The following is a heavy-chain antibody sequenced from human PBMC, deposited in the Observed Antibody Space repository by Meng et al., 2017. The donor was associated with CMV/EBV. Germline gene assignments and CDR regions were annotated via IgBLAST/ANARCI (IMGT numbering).Heavy chain of an antibody. CDR2: IYSGGSST. D-gene: IGHD6-13*01. J-gene: IGHJ6*02. CDR3: AKFYAAGLWYYYGMDV. CDR1: GFTFSSYA. V-gene: IGHV3-23*03. Sequence: GESLKISCAAPGFTFSSYAMSWVRQAPGKGLEWVSVIYSGGSSTYYADSVKGRFTISRDNSKNTLYLQMNSLRAEDTAVYYCAKFYAAGLWYYYGMDVWGQGTTVTVSS.